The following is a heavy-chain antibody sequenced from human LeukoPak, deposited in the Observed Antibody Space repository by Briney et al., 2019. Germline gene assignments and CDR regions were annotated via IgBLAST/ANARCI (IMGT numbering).Heavy chain of an antibody. Sequence: GASVKVSCKTSGYTFTTYGISWVRQAPGQGLEWVGWISPYNDNTEYAQKFQGRVTMTTDTSTSTAYMELRSLRSDDTAVYYCAKDPPHSSGPNSPCFEFWGQGTLVTVSS. CDR2: ISPYNDNT. CDR3: AKDPPHSSGPNSPCFEF. V-gene: IGHV1-18*01. D-gene: IGHD6-19*01. CDR1: GYTFTTYG. J-gene: IGHJ4*02.